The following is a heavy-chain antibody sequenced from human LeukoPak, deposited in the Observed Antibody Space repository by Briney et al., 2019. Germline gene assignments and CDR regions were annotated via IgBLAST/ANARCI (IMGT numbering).Heavy chain of an antibody. CDR2: INPRGGST. CDR3: ARDPYCTNGVCYGIYYYGMDV. CDR1: GYTFTSYY. Sequence: ASVKVSCKASGYTFTSYYMHWVRQAPGQGLEWMGIINPRGGSTSYAQKFQGRVTMTRDTSTSTVYMELSSLRSEDTAVYYCARDPYCTNGVCYGIYYYGMDVWGQGTTVTVSS. V-gene: IGHV1-46*01. J-gene: IGHJ6*02. D-gene: IGHD2-8*01.